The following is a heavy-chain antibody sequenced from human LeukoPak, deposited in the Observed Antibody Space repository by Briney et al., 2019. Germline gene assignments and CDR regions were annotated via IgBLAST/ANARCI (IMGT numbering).Heavy chain of an antibody. CDR2: ISSNGGST. J-gene: IGHJ2*01. V-gene: IGHV3-64*01. CDR3: AREEQLGLDWYFDL. CDR1: GFTLSSYA. Sequence: QTGGSLRLSCAASGFTLSSYAMHWVRQAPGKGLEYVSAISSNGGSTYYANSVKGRFAISRDNSKNTLYLQMGSLRAEDMAVYYCAREEQLGLDWYFDLWGRGTLVTVSS. D-gene: IGHD6-13*01.